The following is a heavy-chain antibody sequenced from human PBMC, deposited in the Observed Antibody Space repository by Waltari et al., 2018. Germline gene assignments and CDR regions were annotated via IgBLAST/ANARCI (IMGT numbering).Heavy chain of an antibody. CDR1: GYTFTGYY. CDR3: ASGGIQLWMHDAFDI. CDR2: INPKSGGT. D-gene: IGHD5-18*01. J-gene: IGHJ3*02. Sequence: QVQLVQSGAEVKKPGASVKVSCKASGYTFTGYYMHWVRQARGQGLEWMGWINPKSGGTNYAQKVQGRVTMTRDTSISTADMELSRRRSDDTAVYYCASGGIQLWMHDAFDIWGQGTMVTVSS. V-gene: IGHV1-2*02.